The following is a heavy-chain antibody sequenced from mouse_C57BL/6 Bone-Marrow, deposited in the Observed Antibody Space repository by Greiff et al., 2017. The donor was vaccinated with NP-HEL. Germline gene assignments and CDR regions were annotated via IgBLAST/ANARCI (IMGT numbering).Heavy chain of an antibody. V-gene: IGHV1-55*01. D-gene: IGHD2-5*01. J-gene: IGHJ2*01. CDR1: GYTFTSYW. CDR2: IYPGSGST. Sequence: QVQLQQPGAELVKPGASVKMSCKASGYTFTSYWITWVKQRPGQGLEWIGDIYPGSGSTNYNEKFKSKATLTVDTSSSTAYMQLSSLTSEDSAVYYCARREYYSNYLFDYWGQGTTLTVSS. CDR3: ARREYYSNYLFDY.